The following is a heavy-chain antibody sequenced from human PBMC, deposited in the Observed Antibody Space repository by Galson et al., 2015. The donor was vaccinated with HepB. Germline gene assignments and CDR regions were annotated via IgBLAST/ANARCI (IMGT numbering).Heavy chain of an antibody. CDR3: ARDSTTVVQGEPDWYFDL. Sequence: SETLSLTCTVSGGSISSYYWSWIRQPPGKGLEWIGYIYYSGSTNYNPSLKSRVTISVDTSKNQFSLKLSSVTAADTAVYYCARDSTTVVQGEPDWYFDLWGRGTLVTVSS. CDR1: GGSISSYY. CDR2: IYYSGST. J-gene: IGHJ2*01. D-gene: IGHD4-23*01. V-gene: IGHV4-59*01.